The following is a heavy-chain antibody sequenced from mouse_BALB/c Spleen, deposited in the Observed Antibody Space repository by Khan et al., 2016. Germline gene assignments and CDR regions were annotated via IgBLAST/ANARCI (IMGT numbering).Heavy chain of an antibody. J-gene: IGHJ2*01. CDR1: GYSITSDYD. CDR3: APAILTTFDY. Sequence: EVQLQESGPGLVKPSQSLSLTCTVTGYSITSDYDWNWIRQFPGNKLEGMGYISYSDSSNYNPSLKSRITITRDTSKNQVFLQLNSETTEEKDTYYCAPAILTTFDYCGHRPTLTVSS. CDR2: ISYSDSS. V-gene: IGHV3-2*02.